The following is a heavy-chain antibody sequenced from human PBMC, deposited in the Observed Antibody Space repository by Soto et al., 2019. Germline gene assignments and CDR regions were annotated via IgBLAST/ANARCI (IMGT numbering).Heavy chain of an antibody. CDR2: ISGSGGST. V-gene: IGHV3-23*01. D-gene: IGHD3-22*01. J-gene: IGHJ4*02. CDR1: GFTFSSYA. CDR3: ARKNYYADSGFYDY. Sequence: GGSLRLSCAASGFTFSSYAMSWVRQAPGKGLEWVSVISGSGGSTHYADSVKGRSTISRDNSKNSLYLQMDSLRADDTAVYYCARKNYYADSGFYDYWGQGALVTVSS.